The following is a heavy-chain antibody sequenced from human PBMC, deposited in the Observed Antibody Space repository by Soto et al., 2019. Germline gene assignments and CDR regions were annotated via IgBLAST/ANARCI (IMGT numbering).Heavy chain of an antibody. Sequence: EVQLVESGGGLVKPGGSLRLSCAASGFTFSSYSMHWVRQAQGKGLEWVSSISSSSYIYYADSVKGRFTISRDNAKNSRYLQMNSRKAEYAAVYYCARAGYSSGWDRTLDYWGQGTLVTVSS. V-gene: IGHV3-21*01. CDR3: ARAGYSSGWDRTLDY. CDR1: GFTFSSYS. CDR2: ISSSSYI. J-gene: IGHJ4*02. D-gene: IGHD6-19*01.